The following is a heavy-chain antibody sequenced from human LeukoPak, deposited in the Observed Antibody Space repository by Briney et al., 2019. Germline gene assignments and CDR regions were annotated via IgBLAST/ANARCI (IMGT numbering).Heavy chain of an antibody. CDR1: GFTFNTYT. CDR2: ITISGQTK. CDR3: ARGDPHADL. V-gene: IGHV3-48*04. J-gene: IGHJ5*02. Sequence: PGGSLRLSCAASGFTFNTYTMSWVRQAPGKGLEWIADITISGQTKNYADSVKGRFTISRDNAMSSLYLQMNSLRVEDTGVFYCARGDPHADLWGQGTLVTVSS.